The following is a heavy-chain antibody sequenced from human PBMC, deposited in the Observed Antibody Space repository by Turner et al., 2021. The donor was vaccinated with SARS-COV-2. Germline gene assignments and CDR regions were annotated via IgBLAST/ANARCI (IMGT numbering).Heavy chain of an antibody. CDR2: IIPIVRKT. CDR3: ARDFWRGYHTVGFDY. J-gene: IGHJ4*02. V-gene: IGHV1-69*18. CDR1: GGTFSSFA. Sequence: QVQLVQSGAEVKTPGSSVKVSCRFFGGTFSSFAFTWVRQAPGQGLEWMGTIIPIVRKTNHAQAFQDRFTLTADESTITIYMELSSLTSEDKAMYYCARDFWRGYHTVGFDYWGQGSMITVSS. D-gene: IGHD3-3*01.